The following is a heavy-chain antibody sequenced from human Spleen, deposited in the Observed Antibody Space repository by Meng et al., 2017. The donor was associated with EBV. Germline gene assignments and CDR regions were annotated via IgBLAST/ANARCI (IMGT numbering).Heavy chain of an antibody. CDR2: IIPMYGTT. CDR3: AYEVIENWFDP. CDR1: GGTFSSFA. J-gene: IGHJ5*02. D-gene: IGHD3-16*01. Sequence: QVQLVQSGAEVKKAGSSVKVSCKASGGTFSSFASSWVRQAPGQGLEWMGTIIPMYGTTNYAQKFQGRVTMTAVSSSTTMYMELTSLTSDDTAVYYCAYEVIENWFDPWGQGTLVTVSS. V-gene: IGHV1-69*06.